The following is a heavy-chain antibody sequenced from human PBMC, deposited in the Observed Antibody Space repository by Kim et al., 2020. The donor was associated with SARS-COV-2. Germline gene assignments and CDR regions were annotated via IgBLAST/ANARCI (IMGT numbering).Heavy chain of an antibody. D-gene: IGHD1-1*01. V-gene: IGHV3-11*01. CDR2: ISTSGTTI. CDR1: GFTFSDYS. J-gene: IGHJ4*02. Sequence: GGSLRLSCAASGFTFSDYSMMWIRQAPGKGLEWVSFISTSGTTIYAESVKGRFTISRDNAKNSLFLQMNSLIAADTAIYYCARGYQQPYYWGQGTLVTASS. CDR3: ARGYQQPYY.